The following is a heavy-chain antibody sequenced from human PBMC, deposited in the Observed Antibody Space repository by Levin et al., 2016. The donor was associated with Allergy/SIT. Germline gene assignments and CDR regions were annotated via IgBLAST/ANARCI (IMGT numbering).Heavy chain of an antibody. J-gene: IGHJ4*02. V-gene: IGHV4-59*01. CDR3: ARENNPRGWAAGTFDY. Sequence: WIRQPPGKGLEWIGYIYYNGSTKYNPSLKSRVTLSVDTSNNQFSLKLSSVTAADTAVYYCARENNPRGWAAGTFDYWGLGALVTVSS. CDR2: IYYNGST. D-gene: IGHD6-19*01.